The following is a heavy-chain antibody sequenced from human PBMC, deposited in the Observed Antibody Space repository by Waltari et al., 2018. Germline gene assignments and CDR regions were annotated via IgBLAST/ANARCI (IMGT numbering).Heavy chain of an antibody. CDR1: GYSISSGYY. Sequence: QVQLQESGPGLVKPSETLSLTCTVSGYSISSGYYWGWIRQPPGKGLEWIGSIYHSGSTYYNPSLKSRVTISVDTSKNQFSLKLSSVTAADTAVYYCARELYYDSSVIMGPSFDPWGQGTLVTVSS. CDR2: IYHSGST. J-gene: IGHJ5*02. D-gene: IGHD3-22*01. V-gene: IGHV4-38-2*02. CDR3: ARELYYDSSVIMGPSFDP.